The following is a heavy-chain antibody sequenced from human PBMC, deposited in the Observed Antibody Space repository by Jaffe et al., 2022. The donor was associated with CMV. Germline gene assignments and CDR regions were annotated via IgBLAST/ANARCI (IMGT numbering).Heavy chain of an antibody. CDR2: INPSGGST. V-gene: IGHV1-46*01. CDR3: ARARRLSGYDFITYYYYGMDV. CDR1: GYTFTSYY. Sequence: QVQLVQSGAEVKKPGASVKVSCKASGYTFTSYYMHWVRQAPGQGLEWMGIINPSGGSTSYAQKFQGRVTMTRDTSTSTVYMELSSLRSEDTAVYYCARARRLSGYDFITYYYYGMDVWGQGTTVTVSS. D-gene: IGHD5-12*01. J-gene: IGHJ6*02.